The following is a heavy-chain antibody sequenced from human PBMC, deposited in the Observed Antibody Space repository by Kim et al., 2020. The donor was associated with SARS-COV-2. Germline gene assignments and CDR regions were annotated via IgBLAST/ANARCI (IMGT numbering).Heavy chain of an antibody. CDR3: ARGGRLYSSSRGGPI. Sequence: PSLESRVTISEDTSKNQFSLKLSSVTAADTAVYYCARGGRLYSSSRGGPIWGQGTLVTVSS. V-gene: IGHV4-34*01. D-gene: IGHD6-13*01. J-gene: IGHJ4*02.